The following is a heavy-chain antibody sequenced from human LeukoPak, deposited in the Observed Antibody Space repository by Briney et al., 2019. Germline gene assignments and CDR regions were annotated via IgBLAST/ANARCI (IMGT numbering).Heavy chain of an antibody. V-gene: IGHV4-4*02. CDR1: GASISSSNW. J-gene: IGHJ3*02. D-gene: IGHD3-3*01. Sequence: SETLSLTCAVSGASISSSNWWNWVRQPPGKGLEWIGEIYHSGSINYNPSLKSRVTISVDKSKNQFSLKLSSVTAADTAVYYCARTYYDFWSGPEAFDIWGQGTMVTVSS. CDR3: ARTYYDFWSGPEAFDI. CDR2: IYHSGSI.